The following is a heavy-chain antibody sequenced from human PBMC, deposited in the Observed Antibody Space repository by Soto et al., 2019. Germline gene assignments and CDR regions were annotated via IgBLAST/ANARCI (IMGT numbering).Heavy chain of an antibody. D-gene: IGHD3-3*01. CDR3: AKQRFLEWFPFDY. CDR2: ISCSGGST. J-gene: IGHJ4*02. V-gene: IGHV3-23*01. CDR1: GFTFSSYA. Sequence: EVQLLESGGGLVQPGGSLRLSCAASGFTFSSYAMSWVRQAPGKGLEWVSAISCSGGSTYYADSVKGRFTISRDNSKNTLYLQMNSLRAEDTAVYYCAKQRFLEWFPFDYWGQGTLVTVSS.